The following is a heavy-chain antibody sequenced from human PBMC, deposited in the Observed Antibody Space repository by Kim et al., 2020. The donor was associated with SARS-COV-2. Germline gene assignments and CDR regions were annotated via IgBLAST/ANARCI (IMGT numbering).Heavy chain of an antibody. J-gene: IGHJ4*02. Sequence: YIYYAESVKGRFTISRDNAKNSLYLQMNSLRAEDTAVYYCARDDRSPFDYWGQGTLVTVSS. V-gene: IGHV3-21*01. CDR2: YI. CDR3: ARDDRSPFDY.